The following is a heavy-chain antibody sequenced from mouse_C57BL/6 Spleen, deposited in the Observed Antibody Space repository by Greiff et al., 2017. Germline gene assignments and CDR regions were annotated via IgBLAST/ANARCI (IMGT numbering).Heavy chain of an antibody. CDR1: GYTFTSYW. CDR2: IDPSDSYT. D-gene: IGHD2-2*01. V-gene: IGHV1-69*01. J-gene: IGHJ1*03. CDR3: ARRGYDWYFDV. Sequence: QVQLQQSGAELVMPGASVKLSCKASGYTFTSYWMHWVKQRPGQGLEWIGEIDPSDSYTNYNQKFKGKSTLTVDKSSSTAYMQLSSLTSEDSAVYYCARRGYDWYFDVWGTGTTVTVSS.